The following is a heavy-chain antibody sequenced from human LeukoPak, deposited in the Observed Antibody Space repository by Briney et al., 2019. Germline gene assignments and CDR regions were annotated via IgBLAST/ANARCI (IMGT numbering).Heavy chain of an antibody. D-gene: IGHD2-2*01. Sequence: GGSLRLSCAASGFIFSSYEMNWVRQAPGKGLEWVSYISSSGSTIYYADSVKGRFTISRDNAKNSLYLQMNSLRAEDTAVYYCAASTSLTRGRYWGQGTLVTVSS. V-gene: IGHV3-48*03. CDR3: AASTSLTRGRY. CDR1: GFIFSSYE. CDR2: ISSSGSTI. J-gene: IGHJ4*02.